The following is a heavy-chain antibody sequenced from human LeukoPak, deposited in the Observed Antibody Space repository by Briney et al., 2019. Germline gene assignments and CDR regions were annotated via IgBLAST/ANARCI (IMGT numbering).Heavy chain of an antibody. Sequence: ASVKVSCMASGYXFTRYGMSWVRQAPGQGLEWMGWISAYNGNTNYAQALQGRVTMTTDTSTTTAYMELRSLTSDDTAVYYCARDFSGNYEHDYWGQGTLVTVSS. CDR3: ARDFSGNYEHDY. D-gene: IGHD3-10*01. CDR2: ISAYNGNT. CDR1: GYXFTRYG. V-gene: IGHV1-18*01. J-gene: IGHJ4*02.